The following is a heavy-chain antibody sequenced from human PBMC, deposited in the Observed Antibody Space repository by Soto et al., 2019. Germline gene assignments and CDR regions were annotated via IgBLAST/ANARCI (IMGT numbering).Heavy chain of an antibody. CDR1: GYTFTSYG. CDR2: ISAYNGNT. CDR3: ARDQPITMIVVAENWFDP. Sequence: ASVKVSCKASGYTFTSYGISWVRQAPGQGLEWMGWISAYNGNTNYAQKLQGRVTMTKDTSTSTAYMGLRSLRSDDTAVYYCARDQPITMIVVAENWFDPWGQGTLVTVSS. V-gene: IGHV1-18*01. J-gene: IGHJ5*02. D-gene: IGHD3-22*01.